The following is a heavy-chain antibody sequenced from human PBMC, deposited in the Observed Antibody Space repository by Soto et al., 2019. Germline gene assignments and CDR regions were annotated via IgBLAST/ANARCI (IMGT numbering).Heavy chain of an antibody. J-gene: IGHJ4*02. Sequence: QVHLVQSGAEVRKPGASVKISCKASGHTFSRYDMHWVRQAPGQGLEWMGIIDPSGGVRTNAQRFQGGLSLTSDTSSRTLFLELSGLTSDDTAVYYCALVCGHCLSCDYWGQGTLVTVSS. CDR1: GHTFSRYD. D-gene: IGHD6-6*01. CDR3: ALVCGHCLSCDY. V-gene: IGHV1-46*03. CDR2: IDPSGGVR.